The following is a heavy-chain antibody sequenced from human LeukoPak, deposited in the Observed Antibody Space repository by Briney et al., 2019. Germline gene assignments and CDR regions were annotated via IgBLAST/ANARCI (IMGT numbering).Heavy chain of an antibody. J-gene: IGHJ6*03. D-gene: IGHD3-16*02. CDR2: IYVTGT. Sequence: SETLSLTCTVSGGSIGTYYWSWVRQSQGTGLEWIGYIYVTGTRYNPYLQSRVTISVDRSRNQFFLKMTSVTAADTAVYYCARHIGGGIEDMDVWGRGTKVTVSS. CDR1: GGSIGTYY. V-gene: IGHV4-59*08. CDR3: ARHIGGGIEDMDV.